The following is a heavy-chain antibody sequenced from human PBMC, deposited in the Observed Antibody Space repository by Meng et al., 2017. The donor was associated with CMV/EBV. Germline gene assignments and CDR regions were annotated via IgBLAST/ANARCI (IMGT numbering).Heavy chain of an antibody. Sequence: GQLVPSGACVKKPGASVKVSCKASGSTFTGYSLHGVRQAPGQGLEWMGWINPNSGGTNYAQNFQGRVTMTRDTSISTAYMELSRLRSDDTAVYYCARHYDYDDYWGQGTLVTVSS. J-gene: IGHJ4*02. CDR1: GSTFTGYS. V-gene: IGHV1-2*02. CDR3: ARHYDYDDY. CDR2: INPNSGGT. D-gene: IGHD3-16*01.